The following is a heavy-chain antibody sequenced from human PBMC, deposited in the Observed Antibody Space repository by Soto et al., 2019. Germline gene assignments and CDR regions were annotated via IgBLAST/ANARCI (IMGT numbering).Heavy chain of an antibody. Sequence: GGSLRLSCAASGFSFSSYAMSWVRQAPGKGLEWVSGISRSGGRTYYADPVKGRLTISRDDSTNTLYLQMNSLRAEDTAVYYCARDLYGDYPDTFAYWGQGTLVTVSS. CDR1: GFSFSSYA. V-gene: IGHV3-23*01. D-gene: IGHD4-17*01. CDR2: ISRSGGRT. J-gene: IGHJ4*02. CDR3: ARDLYGDYPDTFAY.